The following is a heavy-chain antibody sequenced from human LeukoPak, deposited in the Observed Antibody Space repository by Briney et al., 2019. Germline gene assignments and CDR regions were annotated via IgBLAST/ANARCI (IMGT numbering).Heavy chain of an antibody. J-gene: IGHJ4*02. CDR2: IGGTGGST. CDR1: GFSFNNFG. CDR3: AKSSYYDSSGFYREYYFDY. V-gene: IGHV3-23*01. D-gene: IGHD3-22*01. Sequence: GGSLRLSCVASGFSFNNFGMSWVRQAPGKGLEWVSSIGGTGGSTHYADSVKGRFTISRDNSKNTLYLQMNSLRAGDTAVYYCAKSSYYDSSGFYREYYFDYWGQGTLVPVSS.